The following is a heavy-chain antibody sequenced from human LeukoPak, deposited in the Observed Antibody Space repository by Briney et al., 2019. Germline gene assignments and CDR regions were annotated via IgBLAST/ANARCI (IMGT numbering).Heavy chain of an antibody. J-gene: IGHJ6*03. D-gene: IGHD2-15*01. CDR1: GDSISTSSYY. CDR2: IYYSGST. V-gene: IGHV4-39*07. CDR3: ARVVAATHYYYYYYMDV. Sequence: NTSETLSLTCSVSGDSISTSSYYWGWIRQPPGKGLEWIGTIYYSGSTYYNPSLKSRVTISVDTSKNQFSLKLSSVTAADTAVYYCARVVAATHYYYYYYMDVWGKGTTVTVSS.